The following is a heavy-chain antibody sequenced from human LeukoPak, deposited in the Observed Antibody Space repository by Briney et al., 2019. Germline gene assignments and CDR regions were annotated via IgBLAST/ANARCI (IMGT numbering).Heavy chain of an antibody. CDR1: GFTFSSYA. Sequence: GGSLRLSCAASGFTFSSYAMSWVRQAPGKGLEWVSTISDSGGSTYYSNSVKGRFTISRDNSKNTLYLQMNSLRAEDTAVYYCAKGNWYKLEVFDYWGQGTLVTVSS. CDR3: AKGNWYKLEVFDY. V-gene: IGHV3-23*01. J-gene: IGHJ4*02. CDR2: ISDSGGST. D-gene: IGHD1/OR15-1a*01.